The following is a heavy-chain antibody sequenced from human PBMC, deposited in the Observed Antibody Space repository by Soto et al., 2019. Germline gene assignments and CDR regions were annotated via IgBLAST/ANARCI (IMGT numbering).Heavy chain of an antibody. CDR2: IGGYSGNT. CDR1: GYTFNSFG. D-gene: IGHD6-13*01. J-gene: IGHJ6*02. Sequence: ASVKVSCKASGYTFNSFGISWVRQAPGQGLEWMGWIGGYSGNTNYAQKLQGRVSMTTDTSTSTAYMELRSLRSDDTAVYYCARRGYSSSWYYYYYYGMDVSGQGTTVTVSS. V-gene: IGHV1-18*01. CDR3: ARRGYSSSWYYYYYYGMDV.